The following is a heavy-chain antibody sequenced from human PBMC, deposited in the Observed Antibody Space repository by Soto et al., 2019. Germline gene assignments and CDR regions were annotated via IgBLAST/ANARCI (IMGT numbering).Heavy chain of an antibody. V-gene: IGHV3-33*01. Sequence: LRLSCAASGFTFSSYGMHWVRQAPGKGLEWVAVIWYDGSNKYYADSVKGRFTISRDNSKNTLYLQMNSLRAEDTAVYYCARDPDGEQLGGYYYYYCIDVGGQGATATVSS. J-gene: IGHJ6*02. D-gene: IGHD6-6*01. CDR1: GFTFSSYG. CDR3: ARDPDGEQLGGYYYYYCIDV. CDR2: IWYDGSNK.